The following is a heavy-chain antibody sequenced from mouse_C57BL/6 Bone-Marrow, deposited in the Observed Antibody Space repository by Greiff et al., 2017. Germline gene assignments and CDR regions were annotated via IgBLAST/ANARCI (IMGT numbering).Heavy chain of an antibody. V-gene: IGHV1-55*01. CDR3: AGITTVVAHFDY. Sequence: QVQLKQPGAELVKPGASVKMSCKASGYTFTSYWITWVKQRPGQGLEWIGDIYPGSGSTNYNEKFKSKATLTVDTSSSTAYMQLSSLTSEDSAVYYCAGITTVVAHFDYWGQGTTLTVSS. CDR1: GYTFTSYW. D-gene: IGHD1-1*01. J-gene: IGHJ2*01. CDR2: IYPGSGST.